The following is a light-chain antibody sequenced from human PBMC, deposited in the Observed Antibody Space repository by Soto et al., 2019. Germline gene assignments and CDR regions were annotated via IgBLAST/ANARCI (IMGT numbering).Light chain of an antibody. CDR1: QGIRDD. CDR3: LQDYDYQYT. Sequence: AIQMTQSPSSLSASVGYRVSITCRASQGIRDDLGWYQQKPGKAPKLLIYAASNLQTGVPSRFSGSGSGTDFTLIISSLQPEDFATYYCLQDYDYQYTFGQGTKVDIK. CDR2: AAS. J-gene: IGKJ2*01. V-gene: IGKV1-6*01.